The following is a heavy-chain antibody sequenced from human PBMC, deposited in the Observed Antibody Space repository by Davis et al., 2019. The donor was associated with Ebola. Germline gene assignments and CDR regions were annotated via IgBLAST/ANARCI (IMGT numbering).Heavy chain of an antibody. V-gene: IGHV1-2*06. CDR1: GYTFTGYY. J-gene: IGHJ4*02. CDR3: ARAEYYYDCSGYYSFDY. D-gene: IGHD3-22*01. CDR2: INPNSGGT. Sequence: AASVKVSCKASGYTFTGYYMHWVRQAPGQGLEWMGRINPNSGGTNYAQKFQGRVTMTRDTSISTVYMELSRLRSDDTAVYHCARAEYYYDCSGYYSFDYWGQGTLVTVSS.